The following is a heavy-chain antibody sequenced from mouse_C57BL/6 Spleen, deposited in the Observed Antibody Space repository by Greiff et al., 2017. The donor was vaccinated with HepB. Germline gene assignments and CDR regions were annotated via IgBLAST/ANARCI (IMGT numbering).Heavy chain of an antibody. J-gene: IGHJ4*01. V-gene: IGHV1-82*01. CDR2: IYPGDGDT. D-gene: IGHD2-3*01. CDR1: GYAFSSSW. Sequence: QVQLQQSGPELVKPGASVKISCKASGYAFSSSWMNWVKQRPGKGLEWIGRIYPGDGDTNYNGKFKGKATLTADKSSSTAYMRLSSLTSEDSAVCFCGGSYDGYVDYWGQGTSVTVSS. CDR3: GGSYDGYVDY.